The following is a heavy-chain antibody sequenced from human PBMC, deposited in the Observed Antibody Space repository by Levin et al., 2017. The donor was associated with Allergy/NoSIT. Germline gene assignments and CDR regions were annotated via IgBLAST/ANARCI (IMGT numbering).Heavy chain of an antibody. Sequence: PSETLSLTCTVSGGSISSTSNYWGWIRQPPGKGLEWTASMYYSGRSYYNPSLMSRVTISVDTSKNQFSLKPSSVTAAATAVYYCARQWAHYDIVTGYPHHDAFDVWGQGTMITVSS. J-gene: IGHJ3*01. D-gene: IGHD3-9*01. V-gene: IGHV4-39*01. CDR1: GGSISSTSNY. CDR2: MYYSGRS. CDR3: ARQWAHYDIVTGYPHHDAFDV.